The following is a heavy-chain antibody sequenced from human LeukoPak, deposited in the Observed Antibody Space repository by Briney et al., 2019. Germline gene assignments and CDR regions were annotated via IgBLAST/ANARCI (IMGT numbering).Heavy chain of an antibody. V-gene: IGHV3-48*01. CDR3: AKVGYYDFWSGSSDAFDI. J-gene: IGHJ3*02. CDR2: ISGNSYTI. Sequence: GGSLRLSCAASGFTFSSYSMNWVRQAPGKGLEWVSYISGNSYTIYYADSVKGRFTISRDNAKNTLYLQMNSLRAEDTAVYYCAKVGYYDFWSGSSDAFDIWGQGTMVTVSS. D-gene: IGHD3-3*01. CDR1: GFTFSSYS.